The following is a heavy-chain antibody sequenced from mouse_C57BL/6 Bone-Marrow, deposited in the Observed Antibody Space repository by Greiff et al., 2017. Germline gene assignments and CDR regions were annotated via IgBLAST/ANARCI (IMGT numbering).Heavy chain of an antibody. CDR2: IYPGSGST. V-gene: IGHV1-55*01. D-gene: IGHD1-1*01. J-gene: IGHJ4*01. CDR1: GYTFTSYW. Sequence: QVQLQQPGAELVKPGASVKMSCKASGYTFTSYWITWVKQRPGQGLEWIGDIYPGSGSTNYNEKFKSKATLTVDTSSSTAYMQLSSLTSEDSAVYYCARESGSSYGGDYYAMDYWGQGTSVTVSS. CDR3: ARESGSSYGGDYYAMDY.